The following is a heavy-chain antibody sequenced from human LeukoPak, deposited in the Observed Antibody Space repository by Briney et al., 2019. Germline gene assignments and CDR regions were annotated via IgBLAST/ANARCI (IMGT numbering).Heavy chain of an antibody. CDR2: IKSDGTNT. CDR3: VRAVGADFEY. Sequence: GGSLTLSCAASGFTFSTFWMHWVRQGPGKALVWVSRIKSDGTNTDYADSVKGRFTISRDNAKNTLYLQMNSLRTEDTAVYFCVRAVGADFEYWGQGTLVTVSS. J-gene: IGHJ4*02. CDR1: GFTFSTFW. V-gene: IGHV3-74*01. D-gene: IGHD1-26*01.